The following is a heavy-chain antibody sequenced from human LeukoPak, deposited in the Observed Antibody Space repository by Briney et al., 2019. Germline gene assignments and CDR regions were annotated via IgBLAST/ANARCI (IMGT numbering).Heavy chain of an antibody. CDR2: IKQDGSEK. CDR3: ARDKVATVADAFDI. V-gene: IGHV3-7*01. Sequence: GGSLRLSCAASGFTFSSYSMNWVRQTPGKGLEWVANIKQDGSEKYYVDSVKGRFTISRDNAKNSLYLQMNSLRAEDTAVYYCARDKVATVADAFDIWGLGTMVTVSP. D-gene: IGHD4-23*01. J-gene: IGHJ3*02. CDR1: GFTFSSYS.